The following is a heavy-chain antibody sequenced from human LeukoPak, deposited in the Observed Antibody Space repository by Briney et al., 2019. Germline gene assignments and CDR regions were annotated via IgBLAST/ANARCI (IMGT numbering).Heavy chain of an antibody. CDR2: IIPIFGIA. CDR1: GGTFSSYA. D-gene: IGHD3-22*01. V-gene: IGHV1-69*04. J-gene: IGHJ5*02. Sequence: GASVKVSCKASGGTFSSYAISWVRQAPGQGLEWMGRIIPIFGIASYAQKFQGRVTITADKSTSTAYMELSSLRSEDTAVYYCAREIPEASGYYPWAWGQGTLVTVSS. CDR3: AREIPEASGYYPWA.